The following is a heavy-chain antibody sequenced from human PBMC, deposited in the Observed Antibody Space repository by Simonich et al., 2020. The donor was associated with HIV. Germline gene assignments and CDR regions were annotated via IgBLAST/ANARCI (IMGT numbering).Heavy chain of an antibody. J-gene: IGHJ6*02. Sequence: GAEVKKPGSSVKVSCKASGGTVSSYAISWVRHASGQEFVWMGGIIPIRGITDYAQKFQGRVTITADKSTGTAYMELSSLRSEDTAIYYCARVFSGSYYLRENYYYYAMDVWGQGTTVTVSS. V-gene: IGHV1-69*10. CDR2: IIPIRGIT. D-gene: IGHD1-26*01. CDR1: GGTVSSYA. CDR3: ARVFSGSYYLRENYYYYAMDV.